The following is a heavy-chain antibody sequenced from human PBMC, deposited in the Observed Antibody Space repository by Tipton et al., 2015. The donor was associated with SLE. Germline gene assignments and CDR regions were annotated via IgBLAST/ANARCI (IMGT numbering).Heavy chain of an antibody. Sequence: TLSLTCTVSGGSISSYYWSWIRQPPGKGLEWIGYIYYSGSTNYNPSLKSRVTISVDTSKNQFSLKLSSVTAADTAVYYCARVPWDYYDSSGSKGWFDPWGQGTLVIVSS. CDR1: GGSISSYY. V-gene: IGHV4-59*01. CDR2: IYYSGST. J-gene: IGHJ5*02. CDR3: ARVPWDYYDSSGSKGWFDP. D-gene: IGHD3-22*01.